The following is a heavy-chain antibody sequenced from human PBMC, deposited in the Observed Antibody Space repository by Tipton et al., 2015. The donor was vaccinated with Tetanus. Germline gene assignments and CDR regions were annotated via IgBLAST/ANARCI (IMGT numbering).Heavy chain of an antibody. D-gene: IGHD1-14*01. J-gene: IGHJ4*02. CDR2: IGGDGDGI. CDR3: EAQRTSEAF. Sequence: SLRLSCAASEFSFSSYAMTWVRQAPGKGLEWVSVIGGDGDGIQYADSVKGRFTISRDNSKNTVYLQMNSLRAEDTAIYYCEAQRTSEAFWGQGTLVTASS. V-gene: IGHV3-23*01. CDR1: EFSFSSYA.